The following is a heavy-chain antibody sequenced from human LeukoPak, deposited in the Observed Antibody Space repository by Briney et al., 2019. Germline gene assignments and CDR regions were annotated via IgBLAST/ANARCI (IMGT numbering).Heavy chain of an antibody. D-gene: IGHD2-15*01. V-gene: IGHV1-46*01. J-gene: IGHJ4*02. CDR2: ITPSNGVT. CDR3: AGEVAATLFFDS. Sequence: ASVKVSCKASAYTFSSYNIHWMRQAPGQGLEWMGIITPSNGVTSYAWNFRVRITMTRDTSTSTVYMDLNSLKSDDTAVYYCAGEVAATLFFDSWGQGTLVTVSS. CDR1: AYTFSSYN.